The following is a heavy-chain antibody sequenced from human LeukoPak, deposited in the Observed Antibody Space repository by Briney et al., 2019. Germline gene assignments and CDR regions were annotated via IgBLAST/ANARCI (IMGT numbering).Heavy chain of an antibody. V-gene: IGHV4-59*01. J-gene: IGHJ6*02. CDR1: GGSISSYY. CDR3: ARVTRTVASGMDI. CDR2: IYYSGST. Sequence: PSETLSLTCTVSGGSISSYYWNWIRQPPGKGLEWIGYIYYSGSTNYNPSLKSRVTISVDTSKNQFSLKLSSVTAADTAVYYCARVTRTVASGMDIWGQGTTVTVSS. D-gene: IGHD4-23*01.